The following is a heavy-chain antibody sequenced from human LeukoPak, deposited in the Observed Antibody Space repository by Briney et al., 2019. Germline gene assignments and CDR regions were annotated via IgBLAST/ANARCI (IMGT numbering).Heavy chain of an antibody. D-gene: IGHD2-2*02. Sequence: ASVKVSCKASGYTFTGYYMHWVRQAPGQGLEWMGWINPNSGGTNYAQKFQGWVTMTRDTSISTAYMELSRLRSDDTAVYYCARGPRYIVVVPAAIRFDYWGQGTLVTVSS. J-gene: IGHJ4*02. CDR1: GYTFTGYY. CDR2: INPNSGGT. CDR3: ARGPRYIVVVPAAIRFDY. V-gene: IGHV1-2*04.